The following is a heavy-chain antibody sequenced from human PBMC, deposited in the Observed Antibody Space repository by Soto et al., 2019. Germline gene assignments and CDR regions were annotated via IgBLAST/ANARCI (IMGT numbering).Heavy chain of an antibody. Sequence: QVQLVQSGAEVKKPGASVKVSCKASGYTFTNHGISWVRQAPGQGLEWLGWISGHNGNTKYAQRLQGRVTMTTDTSTNTAYIELRSLKSDDTAVYYCARDLYPLAYYFDYWGQGTLVTVSS. CDR1: GYTFTNHG. CDR2: ISGHNGNT. V-gene: IGHV1-18*01. J-gene: IGHJ4*02. CDR3: ARDLYPLAYYFDY.